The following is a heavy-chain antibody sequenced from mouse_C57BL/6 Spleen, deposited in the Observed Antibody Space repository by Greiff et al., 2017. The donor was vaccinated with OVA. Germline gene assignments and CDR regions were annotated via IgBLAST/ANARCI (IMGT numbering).Heavy chain of an antibody. D-gene: IGHD1-1*01. CDR1: GFTFSDYY. CDR2: INYDGSST. Sequence: EVMLVESEGGLVQPGSSMKLSCTASGFTFSDYYMAWVRQVPEKGLEWVANINYDGSSTYYLDSLKSRFIISRDNAKNILYLQMSSLKSEDTATYYCARDHRSSYPYWYFDVWGTGTTVTVSS. J-gene: IGHJ1*03. CDR3: ARDHRSSYPYWYFDV. V-gene: IGHV5-16*01.